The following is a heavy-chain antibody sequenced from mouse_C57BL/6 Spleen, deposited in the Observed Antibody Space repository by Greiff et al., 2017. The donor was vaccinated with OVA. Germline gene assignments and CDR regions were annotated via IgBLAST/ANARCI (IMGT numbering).Heavy chain of an antibody. Sequence: QVQLQQPGAELVKPGASVKLSCKASGYTFTSYWMHWVKQRPGQGLEWIGMIHPNSGSTNYNEKFKSKATLTVDKSSSTAYMQLSSLTSEDSAVYYCARPYYDYAPLAYWGQGTLVTVSA. CDR2: IHPNSGST. D-gene: IGHD2-4*01. CDR3: ARPYYDYAPLAY. J-gene: IGHJ3*01. V-gene: IGHV1-64*01. CDR1: GYTFTSYW.